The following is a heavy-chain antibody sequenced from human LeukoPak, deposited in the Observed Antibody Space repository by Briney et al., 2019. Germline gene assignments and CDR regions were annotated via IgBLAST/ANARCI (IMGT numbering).Heavy chain of an antibody. V-gene: IGHV1-18*04. CDR1: GYTFTSYG. CDR2: ISAYNGNT. Sequence: ASVKVSCKASGYTFTSYGISWVRQAPGQGLEWMGWISAYNGNTNYAQKLQGRVTMTRNTSISTAYMELSSLRSEDTAVYYCARAKDYGDHNYYYGMDVWGKGTTVTVSS. J-gene: IGHJ6*04. CDR3: ARAKDYGDHNYYYGMDV. D-gene: IGHD4-17*01.